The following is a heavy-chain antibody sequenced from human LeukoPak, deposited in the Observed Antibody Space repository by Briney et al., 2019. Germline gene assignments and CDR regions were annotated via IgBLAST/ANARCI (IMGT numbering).Heavy chain of an antibody. CDR2: INPNSGGT. CDR1: GYTFTGYY. D-gene: IGHD3-22*01. V-gene: IGHV1-2*02. Sequence: ASVKVSCKASGYTFTGYYMHWMRQAPGQGLEWMGWINPNSGGTNYAQKFQGRVTMTRDTSISTAYMELSRLRSDNTAVYYCARGQPYYDSSGYPDYWGQGTLVTVSS. CDR3: ARGQPYYDSSGYPDY. J-gene: IGHJ4*02.